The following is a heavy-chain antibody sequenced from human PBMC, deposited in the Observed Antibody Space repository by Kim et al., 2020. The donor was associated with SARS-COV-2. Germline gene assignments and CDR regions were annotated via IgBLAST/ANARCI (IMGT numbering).Heavy chain of an antibody. CDR2: IYHLGGA. V-gene: IGHV4-39*07. CDR1: GGSIDNPDFH. D-gene: IGHD2-8*01. Sequence: SETLSLTCTVSGGSIDNPDFHWAWIRQPPGKGLEWIGSIYHLGGALYTSSFKSRVSISIDTSRNQFSLEMTSLTAADTAVYYCARVSNGCDSGGQGTLVAVSS. J-gene: IGHJ4*02. CDR3: ARVSNGCDS.